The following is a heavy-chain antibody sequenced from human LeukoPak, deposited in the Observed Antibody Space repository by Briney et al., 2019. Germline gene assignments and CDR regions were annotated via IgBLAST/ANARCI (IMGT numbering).Heavy chain of an antibody. CDR3: AKRGVVIRVILVGFHKEAYYFDS. D-gene: IGHD3-22*01. CDR2: ISDSGGST. V-gene: IGHV3-23*01. CDR1: GITLSNYG. J-gene: IGHJ4*02. Sequence: PGGSPRLSCAVSGITLSNYGMSWVRQAPGKGLEWVAGISDSGGSTNYADSVKGRFTISRDNPKNTLYLQMNSLRAEDTAVYFCAKRGVVIRVILVGFHKEAYYFDSWGQGALVTVSS.